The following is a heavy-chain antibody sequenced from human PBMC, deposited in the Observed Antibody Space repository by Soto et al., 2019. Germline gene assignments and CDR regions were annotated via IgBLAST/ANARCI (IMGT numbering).Heavy chain of an antibody. J-gene: IGHJ4*02. CDR2: ISYDGSNK. D-gene: IGHD5-18*01. V-gene: IGHV3-30-3*01. CDR3: ARDQRIQLWFRFDY. CDR1: GFTFSSYA. Sequence: GGSLRLSCAASGFTFSSYAMHWVRQAPGKGLEWVAVISYDGSNKYYADSVKGRFTISRDNSKNTLYLQMNSLRAEDTAVYYCARDQRIQLWFRFDYWGQGTLVTVSS.